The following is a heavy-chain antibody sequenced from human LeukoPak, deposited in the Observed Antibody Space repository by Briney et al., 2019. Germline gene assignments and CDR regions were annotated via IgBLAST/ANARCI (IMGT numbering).Heavy chain of an antibody. D-gene: IGHD5/OR15-5a*01. CDR1: GFTFSSYD. CDR3: IRGGIQVSGIDAFDI. J-gene: IGHJ3*02. Sequence: GGSLRLSCAASGFTFSSYDMHWVRQAPGRGLEWVSAIGIAGDTYYPDSVKGRFTISRENAKNSMYLQMNSLKDGDAAVYYCIRGGIQVSGIDAFDIWGQGTMVTVSS. CDR2: IGIAGDT. V-gene: IGHV3-13*01.